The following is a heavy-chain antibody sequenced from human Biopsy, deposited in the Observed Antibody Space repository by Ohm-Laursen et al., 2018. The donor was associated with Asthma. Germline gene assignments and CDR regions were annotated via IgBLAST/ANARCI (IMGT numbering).Heavy chain of an antibody. CDR3: ARTYYDFLTGQVNDVFAI. CDR2: INAGNGNT. D-gene: IGHD3-9*01. V-gene: IGHV1-3*01. CDR1: GYTFINYA. Sequence: SVKVSCKASGYTFINYAIHWVCQAPGQRLEWMGWINAGNGNTKYSQKFQGRVTITRDTSASTAYMDLSSLRSEDTAVYYCARTYYDFLTGQVNDVFAIWGQGTMVTVSS. J-gene: IGHJ3*02.